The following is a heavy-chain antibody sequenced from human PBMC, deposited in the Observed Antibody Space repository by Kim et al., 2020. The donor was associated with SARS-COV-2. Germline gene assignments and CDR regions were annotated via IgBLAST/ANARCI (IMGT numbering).Heavy chain of an antibody. CDR3: ASARRGIVVDAFDI. Sequence: SETLSLTCTVSGGSISSGGYHWSWIRQHPGKGLEWIGYIYYSGSTYDNPSLKSRVTIAVDTSKNQFSLRLSSVTAADTAVYYCASARRGIVVDAFDIWGQGTMVTVSS. CDR2: IYYSGST. CDR1: GGSISSGGYH. D-gene: IGHD6-19*01. V-gene: IGHV4-31*03. J-gene: IGHJ3*02.